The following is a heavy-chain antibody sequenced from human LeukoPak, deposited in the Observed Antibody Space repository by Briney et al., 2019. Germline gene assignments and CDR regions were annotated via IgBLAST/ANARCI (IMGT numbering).Heavy chain of an antibody. J-gene: IGHJ6*04. CDR1: GGSFSGYY. Sequence: SETLSLTCAVYGGSFSGYYWSWIRQPPGKGLEWIGEINHSGSTNYNPSLKSRVTISVDTSKNQFSLKLSSVTAADTAVYYCARPLTVGAQAAVDVWGKGTRVTVSS. D-gene: IGHD1-26*01. CDR3: ARPLTVGAQAAVDV. CDR2: INHSGST. V-gene: IGHV4-34*01.